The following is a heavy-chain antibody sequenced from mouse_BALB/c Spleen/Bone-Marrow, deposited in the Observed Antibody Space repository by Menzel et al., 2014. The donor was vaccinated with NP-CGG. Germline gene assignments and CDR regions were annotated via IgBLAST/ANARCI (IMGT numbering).Heavy chain of an antibody. CDR1: GFNIKDIY. CDR2: IDPANGNT. V-gene: IGHV14-3*02. Sequence: EVKLQESGAELVKPGASVKLSCTASGFNIKDIYMHWVKQRPEQGLEWIGRIDPANGNTKYDPKFQGKATITADTSSNIAYLHLSSLTSEDTAVYYCARGLPYYPMDYWGQGTSVTVSS. CDR3: ARGLPYYPMDY. D-gene: IGHD3-1*01. J-gene: IGHJ4*01.